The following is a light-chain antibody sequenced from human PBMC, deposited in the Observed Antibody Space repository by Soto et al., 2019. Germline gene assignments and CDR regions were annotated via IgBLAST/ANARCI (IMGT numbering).Light chain of an antibody. V-gene: IGKV1-5*03. Sequence: DIQMTQSPSTLSATVGDRVTITCRASQSISNWLAWYQQKPGKAPNLLIYKASSLENDVPSRFSGSGSGTEFTLTISSLQPDDFPTYYCQQYNSYSPTFGQGTKVEIK. CDR2: KAS. CDR3: QQYNSYSPT. CDR1: QSISNW. J-gene: IGKJ1*01.